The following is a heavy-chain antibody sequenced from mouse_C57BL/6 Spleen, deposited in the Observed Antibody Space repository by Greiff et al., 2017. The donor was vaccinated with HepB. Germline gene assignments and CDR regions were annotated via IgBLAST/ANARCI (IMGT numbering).Heavy chain of an antibody. CDR1: GFTFSNYW. Sequence: EVMLVESGGGLVQPGGSMKLSCVASGFTFSNYWMNWVRQSPEKGLEWVAQIRLKSDNYATHYAESVKGRFTISRDDSKSSVYLQMNNLRAEDTGMYYGTRVVATRYWYFDVWGTGTTVTVSS. V-gene: IGHV6-3*01. D-gene: IGHD1-1*01. CDR3: TRVVATRYWYFDV. J-gene: IGHJ1*03. CDR2: IRLKSDNYAT.